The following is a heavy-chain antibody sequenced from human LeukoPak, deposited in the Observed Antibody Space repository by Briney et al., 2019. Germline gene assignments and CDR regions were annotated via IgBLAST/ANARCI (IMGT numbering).Heavy chain of an antibody. D-gene: IGHD2-21*01. J-gene: IGHJ4*02. CDR3: ARDRDWYTFDY. V-gene: IGHV3-7*01. CDR1: GFTFSYYW. CDR2: IKQDGSEK. Sequence: GGSLRLSCATSGFTFSYYWMTWVRQAPGKGLEWVANIKQDGSEKYYVDSVKGRFTISRDNAKNSLYLQMNSLRADDTAVYYCARDRDWYTFDYWGQGALVTVSS.